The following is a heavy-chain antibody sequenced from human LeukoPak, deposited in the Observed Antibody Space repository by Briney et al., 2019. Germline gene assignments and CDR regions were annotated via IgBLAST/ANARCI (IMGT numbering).Heavy chain of an antibody. J-gene: IGHJ4*02. CDR3: ATGPLWFGEF. D-gene: IGHD3-10*01. CDR1: GYSISSGYY. V-gene: IGHV4-38-2*02. Sequence: TSETLSLTCTVSGYSISSGYYWGWIRQPPGKGLEWIGSIYHSGSTYYNPSLESRVTISVDTSKNQFSLKLSSVTAADTAVYYCATGPLWFGEFWGQGTLVTVSS. CDR2: IYHSGST.